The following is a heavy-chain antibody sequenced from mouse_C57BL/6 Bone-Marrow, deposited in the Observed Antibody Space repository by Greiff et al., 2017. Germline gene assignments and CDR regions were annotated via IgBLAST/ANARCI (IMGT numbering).Heavy chain of an antibody. V-gene: IGHV1-81*01. CDR3: AREDYYGSSYWYFDV. CDR2: IYPRSGNT. J-gene: IGHJ1*03. D-gene: IGHD1-1*01. CDR1: GYTFTSYG. Sequence: VQLQQSGAELARPGASVTLSCKASGYTFTSYGISWVKQRTGQGLEWIGEIYPRSGNTYYNEKFKGKATLTADKSSSTAYMELRSLTSEDSAVYFCAREDYYGSSYWYFDVWGTGTTVTVSS.